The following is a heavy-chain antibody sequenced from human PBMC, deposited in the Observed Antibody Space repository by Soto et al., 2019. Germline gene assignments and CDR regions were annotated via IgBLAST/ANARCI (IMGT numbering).Heavy chain of an antibody. Sequence: QRQLQVSGPGLVKPSETLSLTGTVSGGSISSSSYYWGWIRQPPGKGLEWIGSIYYSGSTYYNPSLKSRVTISVDTSKNQFSLKLRSVTAADTAVYYCARQPYCSSTSCYPFSNWFDPWGQGTLVTVSS. V-gene: IGHV4-39*01. CDR2: IYYSGST. CDR3: ARQPYCSSTSCYPFSNWFDP. D-gene: IGHD2-2*01. CDR1: GGSISSSSYY. J-gene: IGHJ5*02.